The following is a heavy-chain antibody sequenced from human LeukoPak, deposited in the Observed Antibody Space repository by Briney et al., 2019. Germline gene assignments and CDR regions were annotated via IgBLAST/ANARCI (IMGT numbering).Heavy chain of an antibody. D-gene: IGHD3-10*01. Sequence: SAALSLTCTVSGGSISSYYWSWIRQPPGKGLEWIGYIYYSGSTNYYPSLKSRVTIPVDTSKNQFSLKLSSVTAADTAVYYCARDNGFGELFAEPHAFDIWGQGTMVTVSS. CDR3: ARDNGFGELFAEPHAFDI. CDR2: IYYSGST. V-gene: IGHV4-59*01. CDR1: GGSISSYY. J-gene: IGHJ3*02.